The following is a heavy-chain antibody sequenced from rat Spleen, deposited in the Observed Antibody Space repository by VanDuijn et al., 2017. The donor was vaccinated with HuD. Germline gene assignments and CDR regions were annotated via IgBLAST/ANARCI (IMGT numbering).Heavy chain of an antibody. Sequence: EVQLVESGGGLVQPGRSLKLSCTASGISFSNYNMSWVRQAPTKGLEWVASISPSGDNTYYRDSVKGRFTVSRDNAKSTLFLQMDSLRSEDTATYYCARHMVPGYPYYVMDAWGQGASVTVSS. V-gene: IGHV5-25*01. CDR1: GISFSNYN. CDR2: ISPSGDNT. D-gene: IGHD1-4*01. CDR3: ARHMVPGYPYYVMDA. J-gene: IGHJ4*01.